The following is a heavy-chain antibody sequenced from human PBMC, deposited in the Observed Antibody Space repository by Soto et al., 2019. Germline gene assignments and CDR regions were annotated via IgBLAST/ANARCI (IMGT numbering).Heavy chain of an antibody. D-gene: IGHD2-8*01. V-gene: IGHV1-2*04. CDR1: GYRVSDYH. J-gene: IGHJ6*02. CDR2: NNPKRGAT. CDR3: ARGDSTDCSNGVSSFFDNQDMDV. Sequence: ASVKVSSKASGYRVSDYHTDWVRLPPGQGLEWLGRNNPKRGATTTAQKSQSWVTMTTYTSLSASYMELSRLASDDTPTDYCARGDSTDCSNGVSSFFDNQDMDVWGQGTTVSVSS.